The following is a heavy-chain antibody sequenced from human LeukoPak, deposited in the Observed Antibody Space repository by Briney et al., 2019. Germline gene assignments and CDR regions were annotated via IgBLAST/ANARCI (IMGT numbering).Heavy chain of an antibody. CDR3: ARDSGGQLWLTDAFDI. J-gene: IGHJ3*02. CDR1: GGSISSGGYY. CDR2: IYHSGST. D-gene: IGHD5-18*01. V-gene: IGHV4-30-2*01. Sequence: KTSETLSLTCTVSGGSISSGGYYWSWIRQPPGKGLEWIGYIYHSGSTYYNPSLKSRVTISVDTSKNQFSLKLSSVTAADTAVYYCARDSGGQLWLTDAFDIWGQGTMVTVSS.